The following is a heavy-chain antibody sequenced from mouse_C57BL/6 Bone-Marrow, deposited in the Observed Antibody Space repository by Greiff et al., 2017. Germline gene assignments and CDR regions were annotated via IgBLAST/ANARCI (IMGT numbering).Heavy chain of an antibody. CDR2: ISYDGSN. CDR3: SSGISTMVNP. D-gene: IGHD2-2*01. CDR1: GYSITSGYY. Sequence: EVQLQESGPGLVKPSQSLSLTCTVTGYSITSGYYWYWIRQHPGNILVWLGYISYDGSNNYNPSLKNRISITRDTSKNQFFLKLNSVTTEDTATYYCSSGISTMVNPWGQGTLVTVSA. V-gene: IGHV3-6*01. J-gene: IGHJ3*02.